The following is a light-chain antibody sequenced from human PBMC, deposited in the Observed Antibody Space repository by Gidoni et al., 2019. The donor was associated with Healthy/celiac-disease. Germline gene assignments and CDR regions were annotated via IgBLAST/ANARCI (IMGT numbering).Light chain of an antibody. CDR1: ALPKQY. J-gene: IGLJ2*01. V-gene: IGLV3-25*02. CDR3: QSADSSGTYRV. CDR2: TDS. Sequence: SYEQQQPPSVSVSPGQTARITCSGDALPKQYAYWYQQKPGQAPVLVIYTDSERPSVIPERFSGSSSGTTVTLTISGVQAEDEAYYYCQSADSSGTYRVFGGGTKLTVL.